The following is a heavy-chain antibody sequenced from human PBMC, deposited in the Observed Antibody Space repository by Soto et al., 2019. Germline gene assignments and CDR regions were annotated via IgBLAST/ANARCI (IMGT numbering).Heavy chain of an antibody. V-gene: IGHV3-23*01. CDR1: GFTFSSYA. Sequence: EVQLLESGGGLVQPGGSLRLSCAASGFTFSSYAMSWVRQAPGKGLEWVSAISGSGGSTYYADSVKGRFTISRDNSKNTLYLQMNSLRAEDTAVYYCARDRIYYDSSGREDVWGQGTTVTVSS. D-gene: IGHD3-22*01. CDR2: ISGSGGST. J-gene: IGHJ6*02. CDR3: ARDRIYYDSSGREDV.